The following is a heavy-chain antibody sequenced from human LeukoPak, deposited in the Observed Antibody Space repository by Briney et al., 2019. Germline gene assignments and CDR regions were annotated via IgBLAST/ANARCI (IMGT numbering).Heavy chain of an antibody. Sequence: SETLSLTCTVSGGSISSGNYYWSWIRQPAGKGLEWIGRINTSGSTDYNPSLKSRVTISVDTSKNQFSLKLSSVTAADTAIYSCAREGAYTYGYGYYHYYMDVWGKGTTVTISS. J-gene: IGHJ6*03. D-gene: IGHD5-18*01. CDR2: INTSGST. V-gene: IGHV4-61*02. CDR1: GGSISSGNYY. CDR3: AREGAYTYGYGYYHYYMDV.